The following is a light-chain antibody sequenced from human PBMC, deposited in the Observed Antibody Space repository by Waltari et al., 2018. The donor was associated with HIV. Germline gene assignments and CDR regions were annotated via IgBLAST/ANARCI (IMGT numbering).Light chain of an antibody. CDR1: QSTSSY. CDR2: AAS. CDR3: QQTYSTPPT. Sequence: DIQMTQSPSSLSASVGDRVTITCRASQSTSSYLNWYQQKLGKAPKLLIYAASSLQSGVPSRFSGSGSGTDFTLTISSLQPEDFATYYCQQTYSTPPTFGQGTKVEIK. V-gene: IGKV1-39*01. J-gene: IGKJ1*01.